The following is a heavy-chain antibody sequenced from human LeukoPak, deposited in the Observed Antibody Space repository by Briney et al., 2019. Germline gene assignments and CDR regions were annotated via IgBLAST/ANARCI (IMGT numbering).Heavy chain of an antibody. V-gene: IGHV3-49*03. Sequence: GGSLRLSCTASGFTFGDYAMSWFRQAPGKGLEWVGFIRSKAYGGTTEYAASVKGRFTISRDDSKSIAYLQMNSLKTEDTAVYYCTRDRAGYSGYEINYWGQGTLVTVSS. CDR1: GFTFGDYA. D-gene: IGHD5-12*01. CDR3: TRDRAGYSGYEINY. CDR2: IRSKAYGGTT. J-gene: IGHJ4*02.